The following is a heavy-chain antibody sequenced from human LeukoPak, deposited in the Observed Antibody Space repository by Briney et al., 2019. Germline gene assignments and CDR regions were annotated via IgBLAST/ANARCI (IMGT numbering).Heavy chain of an antibody. J-gene: IGHJ3*02. Sequence: ASVKVSCKASGYTFTSYGISWVRQAPGQGLEWMGWISGYNDNTNYAQNLQGRVTMTTDTSTSTAYMELRSLRSDDTAVYYCARDRIVVVTDDAFDIWGQGTMVTVSS. CDR2: ISGYNDNT. V-gene: IGHV1-18*01. CDR3: ARDRIVVVTDDAFDI. D-gene: IGHD2-21*02. CDR1: GYTFTSYG.